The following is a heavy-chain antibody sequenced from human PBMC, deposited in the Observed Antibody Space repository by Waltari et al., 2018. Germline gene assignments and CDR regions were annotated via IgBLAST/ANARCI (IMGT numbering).Heavy chain of an antibody. D-gene: IGHD1-26*01. CDR3: ARDPGPIVGAPDY. V-gene: IGHV1-2*02. J-gene: IGHJ4*02. CDR1: GYSFTDYH. CDR2: INPKNGDT. Sequence: QVQLVQSGTEVKKPGASVKVSCQASGYSFTDYHLHWVRQTPGQGLELLGWINPKNGDTSYAQNLLGRVTMTRDTSINTVYMDLSGLRSDDTAVFYCARDPGPIVGAPDYWGQGTLVTVSS.